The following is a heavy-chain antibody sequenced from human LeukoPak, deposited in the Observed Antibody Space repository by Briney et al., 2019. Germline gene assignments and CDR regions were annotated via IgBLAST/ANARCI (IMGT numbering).Heavy chain of an antibody. V-gene: IGHV4-34*01. D-gene: IGHD3-16*02. CDR3: ARGRRVWGSYRYTSGHAFDI. J-gene: IGHJ3*02. CDR2: INHSGST. Sequence: PSETLSLTCAVYGGSFSGYYWSWIRQPPGKGLEWIGDINHSGSTNYNPSLKSRVTISVDTSKNQFSLKLSSVTAADTAVYYCARGRRVWGSYRYTSGHAFDIWGQGTMVTVSS. CDR1: GGSFSGYY.